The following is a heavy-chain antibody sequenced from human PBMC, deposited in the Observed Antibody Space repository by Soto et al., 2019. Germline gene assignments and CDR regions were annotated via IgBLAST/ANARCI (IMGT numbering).Heavy chain of an antibody. V-gene: IGHV3-30*18. Sequence: QVQLVESGGGVVQPGRSLRLSCAASGFTFSSYGMHWVRQAPGKGLEWVAVISYDGSNKYYADSVKGRFTISRDNSKNTRYLQMNSLRAEDTAVYYCAKDLLQYSSSWSEEFDYLGQGTLVTVSS. D-gene: IGHD6-13*01. CDR1: GFTFSSYG. CDR2: ISYDGSNK. J-gene: IGHJ4*02. CDR3: AKDLLQYSSSWSEEFDY.